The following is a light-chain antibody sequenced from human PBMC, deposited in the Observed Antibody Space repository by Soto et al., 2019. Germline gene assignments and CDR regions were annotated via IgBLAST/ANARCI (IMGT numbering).Light chain of an antibody. CDR2: AAS. Sequence: DIQLTQSPSYVSASVGDRVTITCRASQSIANWLAWYQQKPGKAPKLLISAASSLQTGVPSRFSGSGSETDFTLTINSLQPEDFATYFCQQANRFPFTFGQGTRLEI. CDR3: QQANRFPFT. J-gene: IGKJ5*01. CDR1: QSIANW. V-gene: IGKV1-12*02.